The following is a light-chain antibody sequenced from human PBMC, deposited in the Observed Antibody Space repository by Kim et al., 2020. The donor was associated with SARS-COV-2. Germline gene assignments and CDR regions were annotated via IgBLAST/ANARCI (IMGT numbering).Light chain of an antibody. J-gene: IGLJ2*01. CDR1: SIGSKS. CDR2: YDS. CDR3: QVWDSSSDHRVV. Sequence: PGKTARSTCGGNSIGSKSVDWYQQRPGQAPVLVIYYDSDRPSGIPERCSGSNSGNTATLTISRGEAGDEADYYCQVWDSSSDHRVVFGGGTQLTVL. V-gene: IGLV3-21*04.